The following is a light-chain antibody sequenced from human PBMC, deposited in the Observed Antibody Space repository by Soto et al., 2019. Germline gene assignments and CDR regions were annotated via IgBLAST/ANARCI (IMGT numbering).Light chain of an antibody. CDR1: QSVRRNY. CDR3: QQYGGSPYT. J-gene: IGKJ2*01. V-gene: IGKV3-20*01. CDR2: GSS. Sequence: EIVLTQSPGTLSLSPGERATLSCRASQSVRRNYFAWYQQKPGQAPRLLIYGSSSRATGIPDRFSGTESGTDFTLTISRLEPEDFAVYYCQQYGGSPYTFGQGTKLEIK.